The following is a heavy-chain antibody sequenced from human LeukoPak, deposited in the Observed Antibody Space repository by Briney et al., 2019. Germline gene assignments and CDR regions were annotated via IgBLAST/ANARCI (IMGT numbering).Heavy chain of an antibody. J-gene: IGHJ4*02. V-gene: IGHV3-23*01. CDR3: AKDMSILTGYSPFDY. Sequence: GGSLRLSCAASGFTFSNYAMSWVRQAPGKGLEWVSAISGSGGSTYYADSVKGRFTISRDNSKNTLYLQMNSLRAEDTAVYYCAKDMSILTGYSPFDYWGQGTLVTVSS. CDR2: ISGSGGST. CDR1: GFTFSNYA. D-gene: IGHD3-9*01.